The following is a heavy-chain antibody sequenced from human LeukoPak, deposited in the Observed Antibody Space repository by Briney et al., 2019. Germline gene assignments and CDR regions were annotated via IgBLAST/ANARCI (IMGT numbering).Heavy chain of an antibody. CDR1: GFTVSSNH. D-gene: IGHD3-22*01. CDR2: IYRGGSI. Sequence: PGGSLRLSCAASGFTVSSNHMSWVRQAPGKGLEWVSVIYRGGSIYYADSVKGRFTISRDNSKNTLYLQMNSMRAEDTAVYYCARGLVDSSGYYYGTFDYWGQGTLVTVSS. V-gene: IGHV3-66*01. CDR3: ARGLVDSSGYYYGTFDY. J-gene: IGHJ4*02.